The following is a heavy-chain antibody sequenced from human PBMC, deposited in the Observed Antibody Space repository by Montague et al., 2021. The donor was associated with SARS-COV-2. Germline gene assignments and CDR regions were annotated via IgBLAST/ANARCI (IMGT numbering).Heavy chain of an antibody. V-gene: IGHV3-23*01. D-gene: IGHD5-24*01. Sequence: SLRLFCAASGFTFSTYGMTWVRRAPGKGLERVSGISDSGFTTSYADSVQGRFTISRDNSKNTLYLQMDSLRVEDTAVYYCVRVTLTVAASTITNYYMDVWGKGTTVTVSS. J-gene: IGHJ6*03. CDR1: GFTFSTYG. CDR2: ISDSGFTT. CDR3: VRVTLTVAASTITNYYMDV.